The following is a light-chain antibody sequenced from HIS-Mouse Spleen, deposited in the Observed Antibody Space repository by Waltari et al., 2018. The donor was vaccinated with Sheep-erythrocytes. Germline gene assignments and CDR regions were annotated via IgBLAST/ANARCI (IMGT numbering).Light chain of an antibody. CDR3: QQSYSTPRT. CDR2: GAS. V-gene: IGKV3-15*01. J-gene: IGKJ1*01. CDR1: QSVSSN. Sequence: EIVMTQSPATLSVSPGERATLSCRDSQSVSSNLAWYQQKPGQAPWLLIYGASTRATGIPARFSGSASGTEFTLTISSMQSEDFATYYCQQSYSTPRTFGQGTKVEIK.